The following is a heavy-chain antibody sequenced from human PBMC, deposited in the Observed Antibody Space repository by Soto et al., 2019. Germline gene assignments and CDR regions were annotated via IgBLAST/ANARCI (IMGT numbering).Heavy chain of an antibody. D-gene: IGHD4-17*01. CDR1: NGSISSRSSY. V-gene: IGHV4-39*01. CDR3: GGQDYGAKGYYFEN. J-gene: IGHJ4*02. CDR2: IYYIGNT. Sequence: QLQLQESGSGLVKPSETLSLTCIVSNGSISSRSSYWGWIRQTPGKALEWIGSIYYIGNTYYNPSLKSRVTISIATSKTQFSRKMNSVTAADTAVYFCGGQDYGAKGYYFENWGQGALVTVSS.